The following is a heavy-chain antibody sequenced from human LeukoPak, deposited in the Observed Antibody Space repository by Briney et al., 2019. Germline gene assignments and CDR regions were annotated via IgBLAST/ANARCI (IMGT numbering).Heavy chain of an antibody. V-gene: IGHV3-48*01. Sequence: AGGSLRLSCAASGFTFSDYAMNWVRQAPMKGLEWVSHINGDSGLIDYAGSVRGRFTISRDNAQNSLYLQMNSLRAEDTAVYYCAIDLNWGFDYWGQGILVTVSS. J-gene: IGHJ4*02. D-gene: IGHD7-27*01. CDR3: AIDLNWGFDY. CDR2: INGDSGLI. CDR1: GFTFSDYA.